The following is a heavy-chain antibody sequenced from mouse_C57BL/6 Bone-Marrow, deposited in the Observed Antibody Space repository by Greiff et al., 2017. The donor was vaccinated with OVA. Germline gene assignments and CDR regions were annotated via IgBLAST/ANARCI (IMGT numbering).Heavy chain of an antibody. CDR2: IRNKANGYTT. CDR1: GFTFTDYY. Sequence: EVKLMESGGGLVQPGGSLSLSCAASGFTFTDYYMSWVRQPPGKALEWLGFIRNKANGYTTEYSASVKGRFTISRDNSQSILYLQMNALRAEDSATYYCARLYGLYAMDYWGQGTSVTVSS. D-gene: IGHD1-1*01. V-gene: IGHV7-3*01. J-gene: IGHJ4*01. CDR3: ARLYGLYAMDY.